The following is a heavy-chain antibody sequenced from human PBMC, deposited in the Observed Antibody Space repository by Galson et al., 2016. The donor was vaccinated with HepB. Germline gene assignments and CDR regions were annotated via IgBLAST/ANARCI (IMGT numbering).Heavy chain of an antibody. CDR2: IGSSGDST. V-gene: IGHV3-23*01. CDR3: VRIMGETSGWFDP. J-gene: IGHJ5*02. D-gene: IGHD1-26*01. CDR1: GLTFSSYA. Sequence: SLRLSCAASGLTFSSYAMSWVRQAPGKGLEWVSAIGSSGDSTYYADSVKGRFTISRGNSKNTLYVEMNSLRAEDTAVYYCVRIMGETSGWFDPWGQGTLVTVSS.